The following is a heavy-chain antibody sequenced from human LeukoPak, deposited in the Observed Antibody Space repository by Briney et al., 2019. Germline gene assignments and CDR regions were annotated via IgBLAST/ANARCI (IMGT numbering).Heavy chain of an antibody. CDR2: IYYSGST. CDR3: ARDVGVRSYYYYGRDV. Sequence: SETLSLTCTVSGGSISSGGYYWSWIRQHPGKGLEWIGYIYYSGSTYYNPSLKSRVTISVDTSKNQFSLKLSSVTAADTAVYYCARDVGVRSYYYYGRDVGGQGTTVTVS. V-gene: IGHV4-31*03. D-gene: IGHD2-15*01. CDR1: GGSISSGGYY. J-gene: IGHJ6*02.